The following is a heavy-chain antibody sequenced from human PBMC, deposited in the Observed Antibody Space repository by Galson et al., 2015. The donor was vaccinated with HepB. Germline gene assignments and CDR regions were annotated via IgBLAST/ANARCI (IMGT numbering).Heavy chain of an antibody. D-gene: IGHD6-19*01. CDR3: AKGPCIAVAKRYFDS. CDR2: ISWNNGDI. V-gene: IGHV3-9*01. J-gene: IGHJ4*02. Sequence: SLRLSCAASGFNFGNHAMHWVRQAPGKGLEWVSGISWNNGDIGYADSVEGRFTISRDNAKNSLYLQMNSLRVEDTALYYCAKGPCIAVAKRYFDSCGQGTLLTVSS. CDR1: GFNFGNHA.